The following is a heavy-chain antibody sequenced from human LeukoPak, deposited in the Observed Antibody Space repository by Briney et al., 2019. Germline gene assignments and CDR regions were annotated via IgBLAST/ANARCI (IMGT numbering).Heavy chain of an antibody. J-gene: IGHJ6*04. V-gene: IGHV3-21*01. CDR3: ARPPWGSGSFGYYYGMDV. CDR2: ISSSSSYI. CDR1: GFTFSSYS. D-gene: IGHD3-10*01. Sequence: GGSLRLSCAASGFTFSSYSMNWVRQAPGKGLEWVSSISSSSSYIYYADSVKGRFTISRDNAKNSLSLHMNSLRAEDTAVYYCARPPWGSGSFGYYYGMDVWGKGTTVTVSS.